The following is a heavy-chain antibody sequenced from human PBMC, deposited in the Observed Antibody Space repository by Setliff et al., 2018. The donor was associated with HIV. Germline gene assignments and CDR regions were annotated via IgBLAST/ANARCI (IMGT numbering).Heavy chain of an antibody. J-gene: IGHJ4*02. CDR3: ARPLYGGNSDIGGY. D-gene: IGHD4-17*01. Sequence: GESLKISCGASGFTFGNYWMNWVRRPPGKGLEWVANIKQDGSDKYYVDSVKGRFTISRDNAKNSLFLQMNNLRVEDTAIYYCARPLYGGNSDIGGYWGQGTLVTVSS. CDR2: IKQDGSDK. CDR1: GFTFGNYW. V-gene: IGHV3-7*01.